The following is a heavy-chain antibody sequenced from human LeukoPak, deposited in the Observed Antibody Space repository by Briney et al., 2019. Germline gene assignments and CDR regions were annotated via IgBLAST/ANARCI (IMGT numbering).Heavy chain of an antibody. Sequence: GGSLRLSCTASGFTFSSYIMSWVRQAPGKGLEWVSAIRPGTVGTYYADSVKGRFTISRDNSKNTLYLQMNSLRDEDTAVYYCAKGLSIAVAGTLSFDYWGQGTLVTVSS. V-gene: IGHV3-23*01. CDR2: IRPGTVGT. CDR1: GFTFSSYI. J-gene: IGHJ4*02. CDR3: AKGLSIAVAGTLSFDY. D-gene: IGHD6-19*01.